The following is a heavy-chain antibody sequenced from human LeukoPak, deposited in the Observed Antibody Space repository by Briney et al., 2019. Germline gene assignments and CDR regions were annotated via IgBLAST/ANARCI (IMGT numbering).Heavy chain of an antibody. J-gene: IGHJ4*02. CDR3: VRRGSVWGDN. CDR1: GFIFSNYW. CDR2: INQDGSQI. V-gene: IGHV3-7*01. D-gene: IGHD7-27*01. Sequence: GGSLRLSCAGSGFIFSNYWLSWVRQAPGKGLEWVANINQDGSQIYYVDSVKGRFTISRDNAKNSLCLQMNSLRAEDTAVYYCVRRGSVWGDNWGQGTLVSVSS.